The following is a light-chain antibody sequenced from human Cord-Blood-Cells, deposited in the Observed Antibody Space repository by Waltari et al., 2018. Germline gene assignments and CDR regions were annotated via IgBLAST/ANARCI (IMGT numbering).Light chain of an antibody. CDR3: CSYAGSSTWV. CDR2: EGS. J-gene: IGLJ3*02. V-gene: IGLV2-23*01. CDR1: RSDVGSYNH. Sequence: QSALTQPASVSGSPGQSITISCTGTRSDVGSYNHVSWYQQHPGKAPKLMIYEGSKRPSGVSNRFSGSKSGNTASLTISGLQAEDEADYYCCSYAGSSTWVFGGGTKLTVL.